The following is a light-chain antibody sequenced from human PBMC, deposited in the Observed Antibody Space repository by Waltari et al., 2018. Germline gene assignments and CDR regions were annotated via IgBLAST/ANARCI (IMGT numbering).Light chain of an antibody. J-gene: IGKJ4*01. CDR3: QQLDKYPLT. V-gene: IGKV1-9*01. CDR1: EGISTY. CDR2: GAS. Sequence: IQLTQSPSSLSASVGDKVTITCRASEGISTYLAWYQQQPGKAPKLLIYGASPLQSGVPSRFSGSGSGTDFTLTISSLQPGDFATYYCQQLDKYPLTFGGGTKVEIK.